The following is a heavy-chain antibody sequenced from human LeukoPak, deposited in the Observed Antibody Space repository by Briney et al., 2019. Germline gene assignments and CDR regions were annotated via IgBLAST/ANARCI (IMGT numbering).Heavy chain of an antibody. Sequence: ASVKVSCKASGYILTNYGITWVRQAPGQGLEWMGWMNPKSGNTGYAQKFQGRVTLTRNTSISTAYMELSSLKSEDAAMYYCARVRDDNSGYRSLEFWGQGTLVTVSS. J-gene: IGHJ4*02. D-gene: IGHD3-22*01. CDR2: MNPKSGNT. V-gene: IGHV1-8*03. CDR1: GYILTNYG. CDR3: ARVRDDNSGYRSLEF.